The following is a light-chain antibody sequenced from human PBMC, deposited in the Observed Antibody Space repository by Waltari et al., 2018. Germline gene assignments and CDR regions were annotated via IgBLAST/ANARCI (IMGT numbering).Light chain of an antibody. J-gene: IGKJ2*01. Sequence: IQMAQSPPSLSASVGDRVNLTCRASQRVSSYLNWLQQKSGKAPQVLIYSASSLQPGAPSRFSGSGSGTDFTLTISSLQPEDFATYYCQQTYSVPHTFGQGTKLEIK. V-gene: IGKV1-39*01. CDR2: SAS. CDR3: QQTYSVPHT. CDR1: QRVSSY.